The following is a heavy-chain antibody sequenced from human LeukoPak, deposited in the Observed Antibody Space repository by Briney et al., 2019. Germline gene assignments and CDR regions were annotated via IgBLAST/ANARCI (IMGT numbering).Heavy chain of an antibody. CDR1: GGSITNSLYD. CDR3: ASSIVATGNRTFTN. V-gene: IGHV4-39*06. J-gene: IGHJ4*02. D-gene: IGHD6-13*01. CDR2: IHYSGNI. Sequence: PAETLSLTCSVSGGSITNSLYDWGWLRQPPGKGLEWIGKIHYSGNIYYNPSLKRLFSMSVDTSKNQFTLQLSSLTTQVTAACHCASSIVATGNRTFTNWGQGTLVTATS.